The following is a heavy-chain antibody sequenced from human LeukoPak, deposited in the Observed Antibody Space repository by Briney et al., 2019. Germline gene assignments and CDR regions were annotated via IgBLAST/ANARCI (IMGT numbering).Heavy chain of an antibody. V-gene: IGHV1-46*01. J-gene: IGHJ6*02. CDR2: INPSGGST. CDR3: ARVWKGWFGGAAKYGMDV. D-gene: IGHD3-10*01. CDR1: GYTFTSYY. Sequence: GASVKVSCKASGYTFTSYYMHWVRQAPGQGLEWMGIINPSGGSTSYAQKFRGRVTMTRDTSTSTVYMELSSLRSEDTAVYYCARVWKGWFGGAAKYGMDVWGQGTTVTVSS.